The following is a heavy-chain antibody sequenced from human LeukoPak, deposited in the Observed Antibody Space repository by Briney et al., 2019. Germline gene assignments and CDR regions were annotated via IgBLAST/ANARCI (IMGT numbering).Heavy chain of an antibody. CDR1: GFTFSSYG. CDR3: ARDPQWELHASHFDY. Sequence: GGSLRLSCAASGFTFSSYGMHWVRQAPGKGLEWVAVISYDGSNKYYADSVKGRFTISRDNSKNTLYLQMNSLRAEDTAVYYCARDPQWELHASHFDYWGQGTLVTVSS. CDR2: ISYDGSNK. J-gene: IGHJ4*02. V-gene: IGHV3-30*03. D-gene: IGHD1-26*01.